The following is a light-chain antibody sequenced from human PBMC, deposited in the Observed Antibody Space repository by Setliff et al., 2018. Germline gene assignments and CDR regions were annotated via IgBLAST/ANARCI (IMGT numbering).Light chain of an antibody. CDR2: DVT. CDR1: NNDVGGYNF. J-gene: IGLJ2*01. CDR3: NSFTSSNALS. V-gene: IGLV2-14*03. Sequence: QSVLTQPASVSGSPGQSITISCTGTNNDVGGYNFVSWYQVHPGKAPKLVTYDVTQRPPGVSARFSGSKSGNTASLTISGLQAEDEADYYCNSFTSSNALSFGGGTKSPS.